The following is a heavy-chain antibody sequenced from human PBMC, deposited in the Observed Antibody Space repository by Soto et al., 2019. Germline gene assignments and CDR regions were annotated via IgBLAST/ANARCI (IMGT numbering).Heavy chain of an antibody. J-gene: IGHJ6*02. CDR2: IWYDGSNK. V-gene: IGHV3-33*01. CDR3: ARDLGVTIFGVVIIPYYGMDV. Sequence: GGSLRLSCAASGFTFSSYGMHWVRQAPGKGLEWVAVIWYDGSNKYYADSVKGRFTISRDNSKNTLYLQMNSLRAEDTAVYYCARDLGVTIFGVVIIPYYGMDVWGQGTTVTVSS. CDR1: GFTFSSYG. D-gene: IGHD3-3*01.